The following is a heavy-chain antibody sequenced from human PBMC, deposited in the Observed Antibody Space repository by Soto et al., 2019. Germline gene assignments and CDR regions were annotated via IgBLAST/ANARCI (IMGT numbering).Heavy chain of an antibody. CDR2: INAGNGNT. D-gene: IGHD2-2*01. CDR3: ARDQVVVPAAMPDLFDP. V-gene: IGHV1-3*01. Sequence: QVQLVQSGAEVKKPGASVKVSCKASGYTFTSYAMHWVRQAPGQRLEWMGWINAGNGNTKYSQKFQGRVTITRDTSASTAYMELSSLRSEDTAVYYCARDQVVVPAAMPDLFDPWGQGTLVTVSS. CDR1: GYTFTSYA. J-gene: IGHJ5*02.